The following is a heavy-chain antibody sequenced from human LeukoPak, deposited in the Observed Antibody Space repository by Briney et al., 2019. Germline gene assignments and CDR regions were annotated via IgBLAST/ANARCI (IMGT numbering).Heavy chain of an antibody. Sequence: GGSLRLSCAASGFTFSSYSINWVRQAPGKGLEWVSSISSSSSYINYADSVKGRFTISRDNAKNSLYLQMNSLRAEDTAVYYCARDPVTASLDYWGQGTLVTVSS. V-gene: IGHV3-21*01. J-gene: IGHJ4*02. D-gene: IGHD2-21*02. CDR1: GFTFSSYS. CDR2: ISSSSSYI. CDR3: ARDPVTASLDY.